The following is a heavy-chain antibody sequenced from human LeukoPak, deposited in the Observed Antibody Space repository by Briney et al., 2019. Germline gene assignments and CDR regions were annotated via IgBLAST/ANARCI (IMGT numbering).Heavy chain of an antibody. CDR3: ARDRVSGRNADYFDY. J-gene: IGHJ4*02. V-gene: IGHV1-2*02. CDR1: GYSFPGYY. CDR2: INTNNGGT. D-gene: IGHD1-26*01. Sequence: GASVKVSCKASGYSFPGYYMHWVRQAPGQGLEWMGWINTNNGGTNYAQKFQGRVTMTRDTSINTAYMELSSLRSDDTAVYYCARDRVSGRNADYFDYWNQGTLVTVSS.